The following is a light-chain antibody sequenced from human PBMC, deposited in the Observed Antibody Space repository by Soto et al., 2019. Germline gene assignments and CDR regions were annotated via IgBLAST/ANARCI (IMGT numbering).Light chain of an antibody. CDR3: MEGLQNN. V-gene: IGKV2-28*01. J-gene: IGKJ5*01. CDR2: LGS. CDR1: QSLLHSNGNTY. Sequence: EIVMTQSPLSLSVIPGEPASISCRSSQSLLHSNGNTYLDWYLQRPGQSPQLLIYLGSNRASGVPDRFNGSGSGTDFTLKINRVEAEDAGVYYCMEGLQNNFGHGTRLEIK.